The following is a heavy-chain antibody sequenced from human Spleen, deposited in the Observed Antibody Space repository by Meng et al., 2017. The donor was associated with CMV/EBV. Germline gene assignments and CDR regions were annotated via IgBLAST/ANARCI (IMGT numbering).Heavy chain of an antibody. J-gene: IGHJ4*02. D-gene: IGHD2-21*02. CDR3: ARDIFPYCGGDCYSPPSFDY. V-gene: IGHV3-21*06. CDR1: GFSFSSYS. CDR2: ITSSSSYM. Sequence: GGSLRLSCAASGFSFSSYSMNWVRQAPGKAPEWVSLITSSSSYMYYADSVKGRFTISRDNAKNTLYLQMHNLRAEDTAVYYCARDIFPYCGGDCYSPPSFDYWGQGTLVTVSS.